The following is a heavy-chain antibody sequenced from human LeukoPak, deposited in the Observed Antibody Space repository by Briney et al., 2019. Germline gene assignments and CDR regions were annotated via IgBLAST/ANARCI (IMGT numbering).Heavy chain of an antibody. CDR1: GASISSYY. Sequence: SETLSLTCSVSGASISSYYWNWIRQPPGKVLEWIGYDHDSGDSNYNPSLKSRVTISMDTSKNQSFLHLTSVTAADTAVYYCGTSSHSGSYRAHWGQGTLVTVS. CDR3: GTSSHSGSYRAH. J-gene: IGHJ4*02. D-gene: IGHD3-10*01. V-gene: IGHV4-59*08. CDR2: DHDSGDS.